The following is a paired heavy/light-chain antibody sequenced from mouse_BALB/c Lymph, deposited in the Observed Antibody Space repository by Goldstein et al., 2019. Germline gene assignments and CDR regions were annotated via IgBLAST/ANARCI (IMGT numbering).Heavy chain of an antibody. CDR1: GFAFSSYD. V-gene: IGHV5-9*02. CDR3: ARHPLRQRSLFDY. D-gene: IGHD2-12*01. Sequence: EVKLVESGGGLVKPGGSLKLSCAASGFAFSSYDMSWVRQTPEKRLEWVATISSGGSYTYYPDSVKGRFTISRDNARNTLYLQMSSLRSGDTAFFYCARHPLRQRSLFDYWGQGTTLTVSS. CDR2: ISSGGSYT. J-gene: IGHJ2*01.
Light chain of an antibody. J-gene: IGKJ2*01. CDR2: GTS. CDR1: SSISSSN. CDR3: QQWSSYPYT. Sequence: EIVLTQSPALMAASPGEKVTITCSVSSSISSSNLHWYQQKSETSPKPWIYGTSNLASGVPVRFSGSGSGTSYSLTISSMEAEDAATYYCQQWSSYPYTFGGGTKLEIK. V-gene: IGKV4-53*01.